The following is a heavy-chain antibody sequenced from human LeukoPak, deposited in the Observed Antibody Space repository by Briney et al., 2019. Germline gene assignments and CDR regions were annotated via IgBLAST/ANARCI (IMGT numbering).Heavy chain of an antibody. CDR1: GFTFSSYW. D-gene: IGHD1-26*01. Sequence: GGSLRLSCAASGFTFSSYWVSWVRQAPGKGLEWVANIKQDGSEKYYVDSVKGRFTISRDNAKNSLYLQMNSLRAEDTAVYYCARDPYSGSYYTYYYYYGMDVWGQGTTVTVSS. CDR3: ARDPYSGSYYTYYYYYGMDV. V-gene: IGHV3-7*01. CDR2: IKQDGSEK. J-gene: IGHJ6*02.